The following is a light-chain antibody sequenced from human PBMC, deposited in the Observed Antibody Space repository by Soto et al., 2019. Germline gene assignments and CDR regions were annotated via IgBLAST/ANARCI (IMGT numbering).Light chain of an antibody. V-gene: IGKV3-20*01. CDR1: QTVRHNY. Sequence: VLTQSPGTLSLSPGVRATLSCRASQTVRHNYLAWYPQKPGQAPKLLIYDASSRATGITDRFSGGGSGTDFILTISRLEPEDFAVYYCQQFSSYPLTVGGGTKVEIK. J-gene: IGKJ4*01. CDR2: DAS. CDR3: QQFSSYPLT.